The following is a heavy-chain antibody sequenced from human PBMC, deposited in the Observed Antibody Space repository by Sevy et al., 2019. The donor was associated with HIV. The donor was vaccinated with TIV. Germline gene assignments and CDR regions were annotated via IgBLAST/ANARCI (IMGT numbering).Heavy chain of an antibody. CDR2: ISSSSDSSRTL. Sequence: GGSLRLSCVASGFTFSSYSMNWVRQAPGKGLEWVSYISSSSDSSRTLYYAVTVKCRFSISRDNAKNSVHLQMTSLGVEDMAVYYCARPDLSGWYFDFWGQGTLVTVSS. D-gene: IGHD6-19*01. V-gene: IGHV3-48*01. CDR1: GFTFSSYS. J-gene: IGHJ4*02. CDR3: ARPDLSGWYFDF.